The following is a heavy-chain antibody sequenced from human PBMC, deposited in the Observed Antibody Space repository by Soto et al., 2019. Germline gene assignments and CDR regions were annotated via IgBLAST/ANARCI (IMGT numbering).Heavy chain of an antibody. CDR1: GFTVSSNY. D-gene: IGHD6-19*01. V-gene: IGHV3-53*01. J-gene: IGHJ6*02. Sequence: GGSLRLSCAASGFTVSSNYMSWVRQAPGKGLEWVSVIYSGGSTYYADSVKGRFTISRDNSKNTLYLQMNSLRAEDTAVYYCARGTIAVAGSDPNGMDVWGQGTTVTVSS. CDR2: IYSGGST. CDR3: ARGTIAVAGSDPNGMDV.